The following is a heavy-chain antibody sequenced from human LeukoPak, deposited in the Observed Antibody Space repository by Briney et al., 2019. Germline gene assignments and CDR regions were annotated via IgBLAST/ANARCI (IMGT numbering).Heavy chain of an antibody. Sequence: PSETLSLTCAVSGYSISSGYYWGWIRQPPGKGLEWIGSIYHSGSTYYNPSLKSRVTISVDTSKNQFSLKLSSVTAADTAVYYCARGYCGGDCYFYYFDYWGQGTLVTVSS. CDR1: GYSISSGYY. V-gene: IGHV4-38-2*01. J-gene: IGHJ4*02. D-gene: IGHD2-21*02. CDR3: ARGYCGGDCYFYYFDY. CDR2: IYHSGST.